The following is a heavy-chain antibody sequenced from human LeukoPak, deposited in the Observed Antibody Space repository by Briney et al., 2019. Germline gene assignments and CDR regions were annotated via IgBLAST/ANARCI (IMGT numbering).Heavy chain of an antibody. D-gene: IGHD6-13*01. CDR3: ARGIAAAGIVY. Sequence: GGSLRLSCAASGFTFSSYAMHWVRQAPGKGLEWVAIISYDGSNKYYADSVKGRFTISRDNSKNTLYLQMNSLRAEDTAVYYCARGIAAAGIVYWGQGTLVTVSS. CDR2: ISYDGSNK. J-gene: IGHJ4*02. CDR1: GFTFSSYA. V-gene: IGHV3-30*04.